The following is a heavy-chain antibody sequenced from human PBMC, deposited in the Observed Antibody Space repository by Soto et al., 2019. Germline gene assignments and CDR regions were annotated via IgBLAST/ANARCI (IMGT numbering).Heavy chain of an antibody. Sequence: EVQLVESGGGLVEPGGSLRLSCAASGFSVSTKYMSWVRQAPGQGLEWLSLIPSGGGTYYADSVKGRIPISRGNAENPLFLQMHRLRVEDAAVYYCTRDDVGCSGGSCYGVPMDGWGKGTTVTVSA. V-gene: IGHV3-66*01. J-gene: IGHJ6*04. CDR1: GFSVSTKY. CDR2: IPSGGGT. CDR3: TRDDVGCSGGSCYGVPMDG. D-gene: IGHD2-15*01.